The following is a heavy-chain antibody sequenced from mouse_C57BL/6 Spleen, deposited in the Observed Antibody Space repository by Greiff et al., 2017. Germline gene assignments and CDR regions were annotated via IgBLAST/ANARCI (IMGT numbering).Heavy chain of an antibody. CDR2: INPNNGGT. CDR1: GYTFTDYN. D-gene: IGHD2-2*01. J-gene: IGHJ4*01. Sequence: VQLQQSGPELVKPGASVKMSCKASGYTFTDYNMHWVKQSHGKSLEWIGYINPNNGGTSYNQKFKGKATLTVNKSSSTAYMELRSLTSEDSAVYYCARGGYDLYYYAMDYWGQGTSVTVSS. V-gene: IGHV1-22*01. CDR3: ARGGYDLYYYAMDY.